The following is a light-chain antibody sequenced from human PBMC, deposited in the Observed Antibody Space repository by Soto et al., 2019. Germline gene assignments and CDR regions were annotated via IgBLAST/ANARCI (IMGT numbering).Light chain of an antibody. J-gene: IGLJ1*01. CDR2: HVS. CDR1: NSDVGGYNH. Sequence: QSALTQPASVSGSPGQSITISCTGSNSDVGGYNHVSWYQHHPGIAPKLIIYHVSNRPSGVSNRFSGSKSGNTASLSISGLQTEDEADYYCSSYTSSSTVYIFGTGTKLTVL. CDR3: SSYTSSSTVYI. V-gene: IGLV2-14*03.